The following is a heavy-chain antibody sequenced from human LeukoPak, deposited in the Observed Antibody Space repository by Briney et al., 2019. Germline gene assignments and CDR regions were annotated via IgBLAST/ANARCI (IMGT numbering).Heavy chain of an antibody. V-gene: IGHV1-18*01. Sequence: GASVKVSCKASGYTFTSYGISWVRQAPGQGLEWMGWISAYNGNTNYAQKLQGRVTMTTDTSTSTAYMELRSLRSEDTAVYYCARENRPFSGWSDYYYYYMDVWGKGTTVTVSS. CDR2: ISAYNGNT. D-gene: IGHD6-19*01. J-gene: IGHJ6*03. CDR3: ARENRPFSGWSDYYYYYMDV. CDR1: GYTFTSYG.